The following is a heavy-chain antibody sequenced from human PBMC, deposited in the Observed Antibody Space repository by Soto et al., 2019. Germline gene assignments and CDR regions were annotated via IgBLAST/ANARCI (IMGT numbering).Heavy chain of an antibody. J-gene: IGHJ4*02. CDR3: ARTTAVPNTLRSRYFFDY. V-gene: IGHV4-61*01. Sequence: SETLSLTCSVSGGSVSDKTYYWGWIRQPPGKRLEWIGYVYYSGTTNYNPSLKSRVTISVDLSKNRFSLRLSSVTTADTALYYCARTTAVPNTLRSRYFFDYWGQGTLVTVSS. CDR2: VYYSGTT. D-gene: IGHD4-17*01. CDR1: GGSVSDKTYY.